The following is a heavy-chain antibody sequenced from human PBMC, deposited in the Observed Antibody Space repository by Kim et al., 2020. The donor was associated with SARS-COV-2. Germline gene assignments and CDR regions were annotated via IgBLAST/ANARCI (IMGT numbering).Heavy chain of an antibody. V-gene: IGHV3-21*01. CDR1: GFTFSSYS. Sequence: GGSLRLSCAASGFTFSSYSMNWVRQAPGKGLEWVSSISSSSSYIYYADSVKGRFTISRDNAKNSLYLQMNSLRAEDTAVYYCARDGGSGSYFGPNYYYYYGMDVWGQGTTVTVSS. CDR3: ARDGGSGSYFGPNYYYYYGMDV. CDR2: ISSSSSYI. J-gene: IGHJ6*02. D-gene: IGHD1-26*01.